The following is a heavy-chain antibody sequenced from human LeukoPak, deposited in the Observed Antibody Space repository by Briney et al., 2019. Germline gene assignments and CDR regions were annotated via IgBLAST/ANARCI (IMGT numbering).Heavy chain of an antibody. Sequence: ASVKVSCKASGYTFTGYNIHWVRQAPGQGLEWMGWINPNSGGTNFAQKFQGRVTMTRDTSISTAYMELSRLRSDDTAVYYCARADCSSTSCQGINYYYYYYMDVWGKGTTVTVSS. J-gene: IGHJ6*03. CDR2: INPNSGGT. D-gene: IGHD2-2*01. CDR1: GYTFTGYN. CDR3: ARADCSSTSCQGINYYYYYYMDV. V-gene: IGHV1-2*02.